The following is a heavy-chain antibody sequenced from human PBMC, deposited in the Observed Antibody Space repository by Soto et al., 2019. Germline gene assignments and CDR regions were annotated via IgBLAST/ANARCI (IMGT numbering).Heavy chain of an antibody. CDR1: GFTFNRYA. J-gene: IGHJ4*02. V-gene: IGHV3-23*01. D-gene: IGHD3-10*01. CDR2: ISGSGGST. CDR3: AKAGGSGSYYAERDYYVDY. Sequence: EVQLLESGGGLVQPGGSLRLSCAASGFTFNRYAMSWVRQAPGKGLEWVSTISGSGGSTYYADSVQGRFSISRDNSKNTLSLQVNSLRAEDTAIYYCAKAGGSGSYYAERDYYVDYWGQGTLVTFAS.